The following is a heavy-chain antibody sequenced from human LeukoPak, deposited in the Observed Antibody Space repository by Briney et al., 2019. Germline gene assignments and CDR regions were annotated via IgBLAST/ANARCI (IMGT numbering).Heavy chain of an antibody. Sequence: SETLSLTCTVSGGSISSSSYYWGWIRQPPGKGLEWIGEINHSGSTNYNPSLKSRVTISVDTSKNQFSLKLSSVTAADTAVYYCARVGAYMVRGAKNYNWFDPWGQGTLVTVSS. V-gene: IGHV4-39*07. CDR1: GGSISSSSYY. D-gene: IGHD3-10*01. CDR3: ARVGAYMVRGAKNYNWFDP. CDR2: INHSGST. J-gene: IGHJ5*02.